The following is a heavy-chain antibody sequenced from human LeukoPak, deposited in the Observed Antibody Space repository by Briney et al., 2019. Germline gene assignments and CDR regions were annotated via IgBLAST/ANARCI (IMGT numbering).Heavy chain of an antibody. D-gene: IGHD3-10*01. J-gene: IGHJ5*02. Sequence: SETLSLTCTVSGGSISSYFWSWIRQPAGKGLEWIGRIYTSGSTNYNPSLKSRVTMSVDTSKNQFSLKLSSVTAADTAVYYCARGAYGSGSFPNWFDPWGQGTLVTVSS. CDR3: ARGAYGSGSFPNWFDP. CDR2: IYTSGST. CDR1: GGSISSYF. V-gene: IGHV4-4*07.